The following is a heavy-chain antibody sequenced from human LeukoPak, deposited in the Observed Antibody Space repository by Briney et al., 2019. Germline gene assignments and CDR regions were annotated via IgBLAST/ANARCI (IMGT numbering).Heavy chain of an antibody. Sequence: GGSLRLSCAASGFIFSGSSMHWVRQAPGMGLEWVCFIRFDATNKYYADSVKGRFTISRDNSNNTLYLQLNNVRTEDTATYFCAKEQYPGYFDFWGQGTLVTVSA. J-gene: IGHJ4*02. CDR1: GFIFSGSS. CDR3: AKEQYPGYFDF. D-gene: IGHD1-14*01. CDR2: IRFDATNK. V-gene: IGHV3-30*02.